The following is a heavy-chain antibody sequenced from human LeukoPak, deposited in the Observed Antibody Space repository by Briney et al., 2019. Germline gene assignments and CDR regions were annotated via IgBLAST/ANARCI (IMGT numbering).Heavy chain of an antibody. CDR2: IYTSGST. CDR3: ARAVPYYDFWSGYSEYYFDY. CDR1: GGSISSYY. Sequence: SETLSLTCTVSGGSISSYYWSWIRRPAGKGLEWIGRIYTSGSTNYNPSLKSRVTMSVDTSKNQFSLKLSSVTAADTAVYYCARAVPYYDFWSGYSEYYFDYWGQGTLVTVSS. J-gene: IGHJ4*02. V-gene: IGHV4-4*07. D-gene: IGHD3-3*01.